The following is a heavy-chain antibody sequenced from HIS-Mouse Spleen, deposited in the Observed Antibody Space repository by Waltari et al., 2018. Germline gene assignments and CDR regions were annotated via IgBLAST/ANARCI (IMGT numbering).Heavy chain of an antibody. CDR3: AKDKHHAFDY. CDR2: ISYDGSNK. V-gene: IGHV3-30*18. J-gene: IGHJ4*02. Sequence: QVQLVESGGGVVQPGRSRRLSCAASGLTFSSNGMHWVRQAPGKGLEWVAVISYDGSNKYYADTVKGRFTNSRDNSKNTLYLQMNSLRAEDTAVYYCAKDKHHAFDYWGQGTLVTVSS. CDR1: GLTFSSNG.